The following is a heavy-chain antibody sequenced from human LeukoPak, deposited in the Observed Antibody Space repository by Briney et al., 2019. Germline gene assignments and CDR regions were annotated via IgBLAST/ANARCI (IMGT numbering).Heavy chain of an antibody. CDR1: GFTFSSSS. J-gene: IGHJ4*02. D-gene: IGHD3-3*01. Sequence: PGGSLRLSCAVSGFTFSSSSMNGLRQAPGKGLEWVSSISSSSSYIYYADSVKGRFTISRDNAKNSLYLQMDSLRAEDTAVYYCATSDDLWSGMDNWGQGTLVTVSS. CDR3: ATSDDLWSGMDN. CDR2: ISSSSSYI. V-gene: IGHV3-21*01.